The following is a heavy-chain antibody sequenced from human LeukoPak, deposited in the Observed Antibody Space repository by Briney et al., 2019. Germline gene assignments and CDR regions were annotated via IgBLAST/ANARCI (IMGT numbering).Heavy chain of an antibody. CDR3: ARDRHVNYVSDYFDL. CDR2: IYSSGST. J-gene: IGHJ4*02. CDR1: GGSIESYY. V-gene: IGHV4-4*07. Sequence: PSETLSPTCTVAGGSIESYYWSWIRQAAGKGLEWIGRIYSSGSTNYNASLMGRVTMSVDTSKNQVSLKLSSVTAADTAVYYCARDRHVNYVSDYFDLWGQGALVTVSS. D-gene: IGHD3-10*02.